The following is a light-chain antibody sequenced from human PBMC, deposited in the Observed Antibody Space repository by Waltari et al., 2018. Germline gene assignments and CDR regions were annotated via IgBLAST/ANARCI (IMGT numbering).Light chain of an antibody. CDR2: GSI. CDR1: RSNIGAGYE. J-gene: IGLJ3*02. CDR3: QSYDSSLTGFWV. V-gene: IGLV1-40*01. Sequence: QSLLTQPPSVSGAPGQRITISCTGSRSNIGAGYEVHWYQQFPGPPPKLLIFGSINRASGVPDRFSGSKSGTSASLAITGLQPEDEADYYCQSYDSSLTGFWVFGGGTKLTVV.